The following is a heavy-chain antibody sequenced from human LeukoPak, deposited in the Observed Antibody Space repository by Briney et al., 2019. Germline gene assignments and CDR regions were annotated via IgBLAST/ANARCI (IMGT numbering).Heavy chain of an antibody. CDR1: GGSISSYY. D-gene: IGHD2-21*02. J-gene: IGHJ4*02. CDR2: IYYSGST. CDR3: ARASCGGDCLDY. Sequence: SETLSLTCTVSGGSISSYYWSWIRQPPGKGLEWIGYIYYSGSTNYNPSLKSRVTISVDTSKNQFSLKLSSVTAADTAVYYCARASCGGDCLDYWGQGTLVTVSS. V-gene: IGHV4-59*08.